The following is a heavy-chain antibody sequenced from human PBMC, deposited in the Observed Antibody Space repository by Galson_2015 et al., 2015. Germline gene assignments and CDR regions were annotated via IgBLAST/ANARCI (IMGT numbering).Heavy chain of an antibody. CDR2: NSYVGSNK. J-gene: IGHJ4*02. V-gene: IGHV3-30-3*01. D-gene: IGHD3-22*01. Sequence: SLRLSCAASGFPFSSYALHWVRQAPGKGLGWVAVNSYVGSNKYYADSVKGRFTISRDNSKNTLYLQMNSLRAEDTAVYYCAREASSGYYAIGYWGQGTLVTVSS. CDR3: AREASSGYYAIGY. CDR1: GFPFSSYA.